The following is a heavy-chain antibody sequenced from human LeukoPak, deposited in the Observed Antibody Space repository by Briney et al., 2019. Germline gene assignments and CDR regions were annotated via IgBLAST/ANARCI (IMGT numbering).Heavy chain of an antibody. CDR3: AKVIYYDILTGLDY. CDR1: GGSISSYY. V-gene: IGHV3-9*01. J-gene: IGHJ4*02. Sequence: LSLTCTFSGGSISSYYWSWIRQPPGKGLEWVSGISWNSGSIGYADSVKGRFTISRDNAKNSLYLQMNSLTAEDTALYYCAKVIYYDILTGLDYWGQGTLVTVSS. CDR2: ISWNSGSI. D-gene: IGHD3-9*01.